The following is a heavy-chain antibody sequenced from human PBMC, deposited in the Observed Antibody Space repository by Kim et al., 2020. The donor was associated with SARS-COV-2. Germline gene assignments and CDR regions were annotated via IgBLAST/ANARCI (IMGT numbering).Heavy chain of an antibody. CDR2: INGDMTST. Sequence: GGSLRLSCEASGFSFSSYWMHWVRQAPGKGLVWVSRINGDMTSTAYADSVKGRFTMSRDNARTTVYLQMNSLRAEDTAIYYCARGAYFFDYWGQGILVTV. V-gene: IGHV3-74*01. CDR3: ARGAYFFDY. CDR1: GFSFSSYW. D-gene: IGHD1-26*01. J-gene: IGHJ4*02.